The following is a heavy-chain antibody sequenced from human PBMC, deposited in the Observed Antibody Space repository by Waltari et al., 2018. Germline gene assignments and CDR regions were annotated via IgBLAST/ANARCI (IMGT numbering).Heavy chain of an antibody. D-gene: IGHD6-19*01. J-gene: IGHJ4*02. V-gene: IGHV4-34*01. Sequence: QVQLQQWGAGLLKPSETLSLTCAVYGGSFSGYYWSWIRQPPGKGLEWSGDIKQSGSNNYNPSLEGRVTITVDTSKNQCSLRLSSVTAADTAVYYCASSRAIAVAGTSETPYYFDYWGQGTLVTVSS. CDR1: GGSFSGYY. CDR2: IKQSGSN. CDR3: ASSRAIAVAGTSETPYYFDY.